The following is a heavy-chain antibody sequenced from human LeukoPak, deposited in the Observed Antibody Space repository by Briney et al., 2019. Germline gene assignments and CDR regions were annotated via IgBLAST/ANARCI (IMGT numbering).Heavy chain of an antibody. D-gene: IGHD3-22*01. V-gene: IGHV4-34*01. CDR1: GGSFSGYY. Sequence: SETLSLTCAVYGGSFSGYYWSWIRQPPGKGLEWIGEINHSGSTNYNPSLKSRVTISVDTSKNQFSPKLSSVTAADTAVYYCAGGGAMIVVVISTVNHAFDIWGQGTMVTVSS. CDR2: INHSGST. CDR3: AGGGAMIVVVISTVNHAFDI. J-gene: IGHJ3*02.